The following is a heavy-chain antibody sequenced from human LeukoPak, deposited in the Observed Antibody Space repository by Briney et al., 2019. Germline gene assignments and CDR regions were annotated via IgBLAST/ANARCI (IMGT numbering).Heavy chain of an antibody. CDR2: VSYDGSNK. CDR1: GFTFSSYA. V-gene: IGHV3-30-3*01. D-gene: IGHD4-17*01. J-gene: IGHJ4*02. Sequence: GGSLRLSCAASGFTFSSYAMHWVSQAPGKGLEGVTVVSYDGSNKYYADSVKGRFTISRDNSKNTLYLQMNCLRAEDTAVYYCAREGQYGDQTYDYWGQGTLVTVSS. CDR3: AREGQYGDQTYDY.